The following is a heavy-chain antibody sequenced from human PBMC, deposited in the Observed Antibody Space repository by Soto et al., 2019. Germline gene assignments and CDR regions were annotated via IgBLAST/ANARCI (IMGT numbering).Heavy chain of an antibody. Sequence: EGSLRLSCAASGFTFSSYGMHWVRQAPGKGLEWVAVIWYDGSNKYYAGSVKGRFTISRDNSKNTPYLRMNSLRAEDTAVYYCARTLYDSSGYHHFQHWGQGTLVTVSS. CDR3: ARTLYDSSGYHHFQH. CDR1: GFTFSSYG. D-gene: IGHD3-22*01. CDR2: IWYDGSNK. J-gene: IGHJ1*01. V-gene: IGHV3-33*01.